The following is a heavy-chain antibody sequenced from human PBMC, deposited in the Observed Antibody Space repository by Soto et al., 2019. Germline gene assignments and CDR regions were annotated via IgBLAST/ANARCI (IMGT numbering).Heavy chain of an antibody. Sequence: VQLVQSGAEVKKPGSSVKVSCKASGGTFSSYSINWVRQAPGQGLEWMGGIIPIFGTANYAQKFQGRVTLTADESTSTAHMELSSLRKEDTAVYYCARPFQSWPGGWYFDLWGRGTLVTVSS. V-gene: IGHV1-69*01. D-gene: IGHD3-16*01. CDR1: GGTFSSYS. CDR2: IIPIFGTA. CDR3: ARPFQSWPGGWYFDL. J-gene: IGHJ2*01.